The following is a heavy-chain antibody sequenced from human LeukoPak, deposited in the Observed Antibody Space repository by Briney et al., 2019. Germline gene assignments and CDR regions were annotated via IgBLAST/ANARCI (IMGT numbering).Heavy chain of an antibody. J-gene: IGHJ4*02. V-gene: IGHV3-23*01. CDR3: ARRDYGSGSYPFFDY. CDR2: ISGSGGST. Sequence: PGGSLRLSCAASGFTFSSYAMSWVRQAPGKGLEWVSAISGSGGSTYYADSVKGRFTISRDNAKNSLYLQMNSLRAEDTAVYYCARRDYGSGSYPFFDYWGQGTLVTVSS. D-gene: IGHD3-10*01. CDR1: GFTFSSYA.